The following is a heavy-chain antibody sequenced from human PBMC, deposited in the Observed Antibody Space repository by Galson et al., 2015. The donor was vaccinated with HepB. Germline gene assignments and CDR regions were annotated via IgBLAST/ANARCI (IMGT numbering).Heavy chain of an antibody. Sequence: SLRLSCAASGFTFSSYSMNWIRQAPGKGLEWVSYISSSSSTIYSADSVKGRLTISRDNAKNSLYLQMNSLRDEDTAVYYCARDPSPSSSSGYYYYGMDVWGQGTTVTVSS. V-gene: IGHV3-48*02. CDR2: ISSSSSTI. CDR1: GFTFSSYS. D-gene: IGHD6-6*01. CDR3: ARDPSPSSSSGYYYYGMDV. J-gene: IGHJ6*02.